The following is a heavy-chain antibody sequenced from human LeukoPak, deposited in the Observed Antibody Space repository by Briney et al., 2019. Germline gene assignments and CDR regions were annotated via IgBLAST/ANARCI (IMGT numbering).Heavy chain of an antibody. CDR1: GGSISFSNSY. CDR2: IYYSGSD. D-gene: IGHD2-21*01. V-gene: IGHV4-39*07. J-gene: IGHJ5*02. CDR3: APHKYAGARLRVGYFDP. Sequence: TSGTLSLTCSVSGGSISFSNSYWRWIRQPPAKGLEWIGSIYYSGSDYYSPSLTSRATLSVVTSANQFSLRLPSLTAADSAVYYCAPHKYAGARLRVGYFDPWGQGTLVTVSS.